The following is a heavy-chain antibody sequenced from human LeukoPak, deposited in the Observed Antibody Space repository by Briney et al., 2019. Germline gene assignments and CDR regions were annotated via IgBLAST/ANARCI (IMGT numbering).Heavy chain of an antibody. J-gene: IGHJ3*02. CDR2: ISAYNGNT. CDR1: GYTFTSYG. V-gene: IGHV1-18*01. Sequence: ASVKVSCKASGYTFTSYGISWVRQAPGQGLEWMGWISAYNGNTNYAQKLQGRVTMTTDTSTSTAYMELRSLRSDDTAVYYCARDSGQWGYGGNSDAFDIWGQGTMVTVSS. D-gene: IGHD4-23*01. CDR3: ARDSGQWGYGGNSDAFDI.